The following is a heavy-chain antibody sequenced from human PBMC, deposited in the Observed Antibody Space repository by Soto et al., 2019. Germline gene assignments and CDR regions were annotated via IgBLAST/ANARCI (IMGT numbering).Heavy chain of an antibody. D-gene: IGHD6-13*01. J-gene: IGHJ4*02. Sequence: SETLSLTCTVSGGSISSGGYYWSWIRQHPGKGLEWIGYIYYSGSTYYNPSLKSRVTISVDTSKNQFSLKLSSVTAADTAVYYCARGSATQLAPIDYWGQGTLVTVSS. CDR1: GGSISSGGYY. CDR2: IYYSGST. CDR3: ARGSATQLAPIDY. V-gene: IGHV4-31*03.